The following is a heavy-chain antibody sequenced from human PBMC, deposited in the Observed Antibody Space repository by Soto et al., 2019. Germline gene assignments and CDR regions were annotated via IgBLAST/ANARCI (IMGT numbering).Heavy chain of an antibody. V-gene: IGHV3-23*01. Sequence: PVGSLRLSYAASGFTFSSYAMSWVRQAPGKGLECVSAISGSGGSTYYADSVKGRFTISRDNSKNTLYLQMSSLRAEDTAVYHCSKTTNQLPLHDYGDRLDYWGQGTLVTVSS. J-gene: IGHJ4*02. CDR1: GFTFSSYA. D-gene: IGHD4-17*01. CDR3: SKTTNQLPLHDYGDRLDY. CDR2: ISGSGGST.